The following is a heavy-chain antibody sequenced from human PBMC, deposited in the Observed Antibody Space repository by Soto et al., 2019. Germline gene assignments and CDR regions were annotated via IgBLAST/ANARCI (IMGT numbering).Heavy chain of an antibody. CDR3: AREVKGDFGVVRFMDGMDV. D-gene: IGHD3-3*01. Sequence: QVQLVQSGAEVKKPGASVKVSCKASGYTFTSYGISWVRQAPGQGLEWMGWISAYNGNTNYAQKLQGRVTMTTDTSTTTAYMELRSLRSDDTAVYYCAREVKGDFGVVRFMDGMDVWGQGTTVTVSS. CDR1: GYTFTSYG. J-gene: IGHJ6*02. V-gene: IGHV1-18*04. CDR2: ISAYNGNT.